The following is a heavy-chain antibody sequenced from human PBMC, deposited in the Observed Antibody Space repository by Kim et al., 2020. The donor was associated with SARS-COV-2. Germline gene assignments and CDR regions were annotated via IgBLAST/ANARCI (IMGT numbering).Heavy chain of an antibody. J-gene: IGHJ3*01. Sequence: STDTIPSRKSRVTISVDTSSNQISLRLFSVSAADTAIYYCARRLTLDAFDVWGQGTVVTVSA. V-gene: IGHV4-39*01. D-gene: IGHD2-21*02. CDR2: ST. CDR3: ARRLTLDAFDV.